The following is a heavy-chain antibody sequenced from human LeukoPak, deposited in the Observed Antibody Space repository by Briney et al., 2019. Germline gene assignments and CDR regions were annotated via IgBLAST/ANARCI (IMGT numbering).Heavy chain of an antibody. J-gene: IGHJ3*02. D-gene: IGHD6-13*01. V-gene: IGHV3-66*02. CDR3: ARAQQMDDAFDI. Sequence: GGSLRLSCAASGFTFSSNYMSWVRQAPGKGLEGVSVIYSGSSTYYADSVKGRFTISRDNSKNTLYLQMNSLRAEDTAVYYCARAQQMDDAFDIWGQGTMVTVSS. CDR2: IYSGSST. CDR1: GFTFSSNY.